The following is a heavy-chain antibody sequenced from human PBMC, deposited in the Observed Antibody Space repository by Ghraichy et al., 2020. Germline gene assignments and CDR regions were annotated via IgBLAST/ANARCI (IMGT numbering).Heavy chain of an antibody. J-gene: IGHJ2*01. CDR2: ISGSGGST. Sequence: LSLTCAASGFTFSSYAMSWVRQAPGKGLEWVSAISGSGGSTYYADSVKGRFTISRDNSKNTLYLQMNSLRAEDTAVYYCAKVRRTIFGVVIIYWYFDLWGRGTLVTVSS. V-gene: IGHV3-23*01. CDR1: GFTFSSYA. CDR3: AKVRRTIFGVVIIYWYFDL. D-gene: IGHD3-3*01.